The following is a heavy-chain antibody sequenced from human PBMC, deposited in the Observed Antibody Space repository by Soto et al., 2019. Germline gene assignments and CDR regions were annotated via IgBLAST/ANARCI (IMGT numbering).Heavy chain of an antibody. D-gene: IGHD2-15*01. Sequence: GTSVKVSCKASGGTFSSYTISWVRQAPGQGLEWMGRIIPILGIANYAQKFQGRVTITADKSTSTAYMELSSLRSEDTAVYYCAGLGYCSGGSCHPYYFDYWGQGTLVTVSS. V-gene: IGHV1-69*02. J-gene: IGHJ4*02. CDR3: AGLGYCSGGSCHPYYFDY. CDR2: IIPILGIA. CDR1: GGTFSSYT.